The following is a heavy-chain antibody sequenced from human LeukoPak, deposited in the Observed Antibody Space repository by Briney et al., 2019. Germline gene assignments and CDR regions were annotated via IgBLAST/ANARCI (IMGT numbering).Heavy chain of an antibody. V-gene: IGHV4-59*01. CDR3: ARGDVVVVAANMVAFDI. CDR2: IFYNGNT. Sequence: SETLSLTCTVSDGSMSPYYWSWIRQSPGKGLEWIAYIFYNGNTKYNPSLWSRVTISIDTSRNQVFLNLNSVTAADTAVYYCARGDVVVVAANMVAFDIWGQGTMVTVSS. CDR1: DGSMSPYY. D-gene: IGHD2-15*01. J-gene: IGHJ3*02.